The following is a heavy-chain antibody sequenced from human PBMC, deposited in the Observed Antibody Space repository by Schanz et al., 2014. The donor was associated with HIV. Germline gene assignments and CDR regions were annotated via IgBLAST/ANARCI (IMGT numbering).Heavy chain of an antibody. CDR2: MSHDGFSK. CDR1: GLTFSSSI. J-gene: IGHJ3*01. CDR3: AREGESSGRAGLFDL. V-gene: IGHV3-30*09. Sequence: VQLLESGGGVVQPGGSLRLSCTASGLTFSSSIMHWVRQAPGKGLEWVAGMSHDGFSKYFADSVKGRFAISREDSKNTVHLQMDSLRPEDTAVYYCAREGESSGRAGLFDLWGQGAMVTVSS. D-gene: IGHD6-19*01.